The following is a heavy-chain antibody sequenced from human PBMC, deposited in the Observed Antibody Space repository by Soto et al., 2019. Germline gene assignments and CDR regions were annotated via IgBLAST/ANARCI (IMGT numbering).Heavy chain of an antibody. CDR2: ITRDGATT. Sequence: EVQLVESGGVVVQFGGSLRLSCAASGFTFDDYAMHWVRQAPGKGLEWVSLITRDGATTYYADSVKGRFTISRDNSNNSLYLQMNSLRPDYTAFYYCAKDGGYSDSWFGYSDYWGQGTLVTVSS. CDR3: AKDGGYSDSWFGYSDY. D-gene: IGHD6-13*01. CDR1: GFTFDDYA. V-gene: IGHV3-43D*04. J-gene: IGHJ4*02.